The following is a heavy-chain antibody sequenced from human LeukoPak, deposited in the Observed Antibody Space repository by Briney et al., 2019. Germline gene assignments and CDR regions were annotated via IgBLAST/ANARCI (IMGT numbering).Heavy chain of an antibody. D-gene: IGHD6-13*01. J-gene: IGHJ4*02. CDR3: AKAHMYSSSWPLDY. V-gene: IGHV3-23*01. CDR1: GFTFSSYE. Sequence: GGSLRLSCAASGFTFSSYEMNWVRQAPGKGLEWVSAISGSGGSTYYADSVKGRFTISRDNSKNTLYLQMNSLRAEDTAVYYCAKAHMYSSSWPLDYWGQGTLVTVSS. CDR2: ISGSGGST.